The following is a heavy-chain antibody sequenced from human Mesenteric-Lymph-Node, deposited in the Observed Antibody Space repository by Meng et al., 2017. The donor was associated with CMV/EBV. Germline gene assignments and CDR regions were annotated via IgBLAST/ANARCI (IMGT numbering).Heavy chain of an antibody. D-gene: IGHD3-3*01. CDR2: ISYDGGTE. CDR3: ARDRRRYDFSSAMDV. Sequence: GESLKISCAVSGLTFSNAWMSWVRQAPGKGLEWVAVISYDGGTEYYANSVKGRFTVSRDDSKNTLYLQLNSLRPEDTAVYYCARDRRRYDFSSAMDVWGQGTTVTVSS. CDR1: GLTFSNAW. J-gene: IGHJ6*02. V-gene: IGHV3-30-3*01.